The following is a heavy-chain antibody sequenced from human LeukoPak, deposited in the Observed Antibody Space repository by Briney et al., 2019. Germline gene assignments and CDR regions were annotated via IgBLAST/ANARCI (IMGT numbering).Heavy chain of an antibody. CDR2: ISLTGLT. J-gene: IGHJ4*02. Sequence: SGTLSLTCGVSGGSISDTNWWSWVRQPPGQGLEWIGEISLTGLTHYNPSLESRVTVSLDKSKNQLSLNMTSVTAADTAVYYCSRENGALSPFGYWGQGTLVTVLS. D-gene: IGHD2-8*01. CDR1: GGSISDTNW. V-gene: IGHV4-4*02. CDR3: SRENGALSPFGY.